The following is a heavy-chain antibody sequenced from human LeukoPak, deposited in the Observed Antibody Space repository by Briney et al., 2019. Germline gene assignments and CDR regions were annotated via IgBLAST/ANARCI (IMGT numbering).Heavy chain of an antibody. CDR3: ATARNFRFEY. CDR2: MNGEGTTI. Sequence: PGGSLRLSCATSGLTFRTTWMHWVRQAPGKGLMWVSRMNGEGTTIDYADSVKGRFTVSRDYAKNTLFLQMKNLRTEDTALYFCATARNFRFEYWGQGSLVIVSA. V-gene: IGHV3-74*01. D-gene: IGHD1-7*01. CDR1: GLTFRTTW. J-gene: IGHJ4*02.